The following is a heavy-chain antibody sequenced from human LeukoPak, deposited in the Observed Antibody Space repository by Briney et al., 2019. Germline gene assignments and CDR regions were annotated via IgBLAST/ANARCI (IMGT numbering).Heavy chain of an antibody. CDR2: IKQDGSEK. CDR3: ARSETTYYYDSSVYFYYYYGIDV. J-gene: IGHJ6*02. D-gene: IGHD3-22*01. Sequence: QPGGSLRLSCAASGFTFSNYWMTWVRQAPGKGLEWVANIKQDGSEKYYVDSVKGRFTISRDNAKNSLYLQMNSLRAEDTAVYYCARSETTYYYDSSVYFYYYYGIDVCGQGTTVTVSS. V-gene: IGHV3-7*01. CDR1: GFTFSNYW.